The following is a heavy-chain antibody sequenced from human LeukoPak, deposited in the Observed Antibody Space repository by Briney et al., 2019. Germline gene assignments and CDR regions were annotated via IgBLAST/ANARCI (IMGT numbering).Heavy chain of an antibody. J-gene: IGHJ2*01. D-gene: IGHD2-8*02. CDR3: ARGRLVKTVITYWYFDL. CDR1: GLTVSSNY. CDR2: IYNDCST. V-gene: IGHV3-53*01. Sequence: GGSLRLSCAASGLTVSSNYMTWVRQAPGKGLESVSVIYNDCSTYYADSVKGRFTISRDNSKNTLYLQMNTLRAEDTAVYFCARGRLVKTVITYWYFDLWGRGTLVTVSS.